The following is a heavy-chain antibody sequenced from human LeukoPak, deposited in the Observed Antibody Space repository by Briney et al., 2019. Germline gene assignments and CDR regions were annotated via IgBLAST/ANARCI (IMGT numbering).Heavy chain of an antibody. CDR3: AKDGYSSSSGGGEN. CDR1: GFTFDDYA. D-gene: IGHD6-6*01. Sequence: GRPLRLSCAASGFTFDDYAMHWVRQAPGKGLEWVSGISWNSGSIGYADSVKGRFTISRDNAKNSLYLQMNSLRAEDTALYYCAKDGYSSSSGGGENWGQGTLVTVSS. V-gene: IGHV3-9*01. CDR2: ISWNSGSI. J-gene: IGHJ4*02.